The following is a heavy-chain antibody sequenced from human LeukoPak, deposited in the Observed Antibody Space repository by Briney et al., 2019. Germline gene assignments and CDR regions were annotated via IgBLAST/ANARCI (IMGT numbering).Heavy chain of an antibody. CDR3: ASPVGVPAAMGRDYYYYGMDV. CDR2: INPSGGST. V-gene: IGHV1-46*01. CDR1: GYTFTSYY. Sequence: GASVKVSCKASGYTFTSYYMHWVRQAPGQGLEWMGIINPSGGSTSYAQKFQGRVTMTRDTSTSTVYMELSSLRSEDTAVYYCASPVGVPAAMGRDYYYYGMDVWGQGTTVTVSS. J-gene: IGHJ6*02. D-gene: IGHD2-2*01.